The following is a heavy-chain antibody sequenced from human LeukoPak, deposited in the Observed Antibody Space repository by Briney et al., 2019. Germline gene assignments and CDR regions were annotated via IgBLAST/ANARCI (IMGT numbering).Heavy chain of an antibody. Sequence: ASVKVSCKASGNTFTSYGISWVRKALGKGLEWMGWISAYNGNTNYAQKLQGRVNMTTDTSTSTAYMELRSLRSDDTAVYYCARGLGVSSDWNYWGQGTLVTVSS. CDR2: ISAYNGNT. D-gene: IGHD1-1*01. CDR3: ARGLGVSSDWNY. V-gene: IGHV1-18*01. J-gene: IGHJ4*02. CDR1: GNTFTSYG.